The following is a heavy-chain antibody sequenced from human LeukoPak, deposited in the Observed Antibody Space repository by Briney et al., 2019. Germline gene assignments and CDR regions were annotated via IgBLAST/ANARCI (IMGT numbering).Heavy chain of an antibody. J-gene: IGHJ3*02. CDR2: IGAGGDT. CDR1: GFTFGNYD. CDR3: ARGHCSGGTCHSSLSDAFDI. D-gene: IGHD2-15*01. V-gene: IGHV3-13*01. Sequence: PGGSLRLSCAASGFTFGNYDMHWVRQFIGEGLEWVSTIGAGGDTYFPDSVKGRFTISRDNAMNALFLQMNSLRVGDTALYYCARGHCSGGTCHSSLSDAFDIWGLGTTVTVSS.